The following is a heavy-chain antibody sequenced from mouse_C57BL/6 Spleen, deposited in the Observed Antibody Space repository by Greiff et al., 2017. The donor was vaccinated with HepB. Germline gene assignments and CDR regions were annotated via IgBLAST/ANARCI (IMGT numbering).Heavy chain of an antibody. V-gene: IGHV14-1*01. CDR3: TRGGRREYFDV. J-gene: IGHJ1*03. Sequence: VQLQQSGAELVRPGASVKLSCTASGFNIKDYYMHWVKQRPEQGLEWIGRIDPEDGDTEYAPKFQGKATMTADTSSNTAYLQLSSLTSEDTAVYYCTRGGRREYFDVWGTGTTVTVSS. D-gene: IGHD2-12*01. CDR1: GFNIKDYY. CDR2: IDPEDGDT.